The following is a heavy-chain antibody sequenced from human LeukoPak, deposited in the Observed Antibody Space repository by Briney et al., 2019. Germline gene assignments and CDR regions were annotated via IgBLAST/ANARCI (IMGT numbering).Heavy chain of an antibody. J-gene: IGHJ3*02. CDR3: ARIKNDAFDI. CDR2: IYHSGST. Sequence: PSETLSLTCTVSGGSISSYYWSWIRQPPVKGLEWIGYIYHSGSTYYNPSLKSRVTISVDRSKNQFSLKLSSVTAADTAVYYCARIKNDAFDIWGQGTMVTVSS. CDR1: GGSISSYY. V-gene: IGHV4-59*12.